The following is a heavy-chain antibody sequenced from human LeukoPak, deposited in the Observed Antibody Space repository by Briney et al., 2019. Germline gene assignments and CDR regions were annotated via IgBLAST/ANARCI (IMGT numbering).Heavy chain of an antibody. CDR1: GGTFSSYA. CDR2: IIPIFGTA. J-gene: IGHJ3*02. D-gene: IGHD2-21*01. CDR3: ARGLYCGGDCYSDDAFDI. V-gene: IGHV1-69*13. Sequence: SVKVSCNASGGTFSSYAISWVRQAPGQGLEWMGGIIPIFGTANYAQKFQGRVTITADESTSTAYMELSSLRSEDTAVYYCARGLYCGGDCYSDDAFDIWGQGTMVTVSS.